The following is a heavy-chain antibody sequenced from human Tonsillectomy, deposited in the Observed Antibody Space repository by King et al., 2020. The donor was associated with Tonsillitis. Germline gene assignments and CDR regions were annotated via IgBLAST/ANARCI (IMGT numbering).Heavy chain of an antibody. Sequence: VQLVESGGGVVQPGGSLRLSCATSGFTFDDYAMHWVRQAPGKGLEWVSLISGDGGKTFYTDSVKGRFTISRDNSKNSLYLQMNSLRTEDTALYYCVKDDQVGQTGYYYMDVWGKGTTVTVSS. J-gene: IGHJ6*03. CDR1: GFTFDDYA. V-gene: IGHV3-43*02. CDR2: ISGDGGKT. CDR3: VKDDQVGQTGYYYMDV. D-gene: IGHD3-10*01.